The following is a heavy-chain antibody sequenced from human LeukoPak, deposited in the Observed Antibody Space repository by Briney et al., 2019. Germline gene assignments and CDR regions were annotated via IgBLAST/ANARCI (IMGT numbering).Heavy chain of an antibody. CDR3: ACWAGKRPVAAAGTEGY. V-gene: IGHV1-69*05. CDR1: GGTFSSYA. CDR2: IIPIFGTA. D-gene: IGHD6-13*01. Sequence: SVKVSCKASGGTFSSYAISWVRQAPGQGLEWMGRIIPIFGTANYAQRFQGRVTITTDESTSTAYMELSSLRSEDTAVYYCACWAGKRPVAAAGTEGYWGQGTLVTVSS. J-gene: IGHJ4*02.